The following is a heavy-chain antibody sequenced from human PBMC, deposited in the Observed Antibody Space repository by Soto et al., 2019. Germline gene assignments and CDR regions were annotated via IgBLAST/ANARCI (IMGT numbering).Heavy chain of an antibody. J-gene: IGHJ6*02. CDR3: ASSRLSGTTFPGWGMDV. Sequence: SQTLSLTCAISGDSVSSNSAARNWIRQSPSKGLEWLGRTYYRSKWYNDYAVSVKSRITINPDTSKNQFSLQLNSVTPEDTAVYHCASSRLSGTTFPGWGMDVWGQGTTVTVSS. D-gene: IGHD1-7*01. V-gene: IGHV6-1*01. CDR1: GDSVSSNSAA. CDR2: TYYRSKWYN.